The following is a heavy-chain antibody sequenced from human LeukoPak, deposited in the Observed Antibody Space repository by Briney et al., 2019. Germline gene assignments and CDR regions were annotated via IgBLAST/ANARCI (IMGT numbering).Heavy chain of an antibody. J-gene: IGHJ3*02. V-gene: IGHV3-23*01. CDR1: GFTFSSYA. D-gene: IGHD2-15*01. CDR3: AKDPVYRSGYHDAFDI. CDR2: ISGSGGST. Sequence: PGGSLRLSCAASGFTFSSYAMSWVRQAPGKGLEWVSAISGSGGSTYYADSVKGRFTTSRDNSKNTLYLQMNSLRAEDTAVYYCAKDPVYRSGYHDAFDIWGQGTMVTVSS.